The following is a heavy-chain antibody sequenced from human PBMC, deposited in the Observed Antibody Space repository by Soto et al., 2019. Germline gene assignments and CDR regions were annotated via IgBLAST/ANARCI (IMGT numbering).Heavy chain of an antibody. CDR1: GGSVSSGSYY. CDR2: IYYSGSI. CDR3: AFLYYYDSSGYYH. V-gene: IGHV4-61*01. Sequence: KPSETLSLTCTVSGGSVSSGSYYWSWIRQPPGKGLEWIGYIYYSGSINYNPSLKSRVTISVDTSKNQFSLKLSSVTAADTAVYYCAFLYYYDSSGYYHWGQGTLVTVSS. D-gene: IGHD3-22*01. J-gene: IGHJ5*02.